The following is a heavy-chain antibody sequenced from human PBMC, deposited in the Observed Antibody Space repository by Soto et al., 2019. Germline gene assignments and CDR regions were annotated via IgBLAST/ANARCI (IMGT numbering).Heavy chain of an antibody. CDR3: ARDLDAFNT. V-gene: IGHV3-53*01. CDR1: GVTVTSNY. J-gene: IGHJ3*02. Sequence: EVQLVQSGGGLVQPGGSLRLSCAGYGVTVTSNYMNWVRQAPGKGLEWVAVIYSGENAYYADSVAGRFTISRDNSKNTLYLQMNSLRVEGTAVYYWARDLDAFNTGGKGTTVIVSS. CDR2: IYSGENA.